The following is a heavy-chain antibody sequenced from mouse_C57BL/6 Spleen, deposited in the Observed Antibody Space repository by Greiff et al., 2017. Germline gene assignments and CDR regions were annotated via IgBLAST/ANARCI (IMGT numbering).Heavy chain of an antibody. V-gene: IGHV8-12*01. CDR3: ARSSHYYGSSDNY. D-gene: IGHD1-1*01. Sequence: QVTLKESGPGILQFSQTLSLTCSFSGFSLSTSGMGVSWIRQPSGKGLEWLAHIYWDDDKRYNPSLKRRLTISKDTSRNQVFLKVTSVDTADTATYYCARSSHYYGSSDNYGGQGTTLPVSS. CDR2: IYWDDDK. CDR1: GFSLSTSGMG. J-gene: IGHJ2*01.